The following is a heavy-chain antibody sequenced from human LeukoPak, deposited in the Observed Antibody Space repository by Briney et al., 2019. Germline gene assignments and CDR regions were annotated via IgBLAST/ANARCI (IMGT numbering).Heavy chain of an antibody. CDR2: VSSDGSKK. CDR1: GFTFSNFA. Sequence: GGSLRLSCAASGFTFSNFAMHWVRQAPGKGLEWVAVVSSDGSKKYYADSVKGRFTISRDNAKNTLYLQMNSLRAEDTAVYYCAKDPPGIAVAGANDAFDIWGQGTMVTVSS. CDR3: AKDPPGIAVAGANDAFDI. J-gene: IGHJ3*02. D-gene: IGHD6-19*01. V-gene: IGHV3-30*04.